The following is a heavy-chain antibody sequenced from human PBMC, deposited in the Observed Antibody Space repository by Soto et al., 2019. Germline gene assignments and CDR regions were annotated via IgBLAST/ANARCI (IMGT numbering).Heavy chain of an antibody. V-gene: IGHV2-5*02. J-gene: IGHJ4*02. CDR1: GFSLSTSGVG. D-gene: IGHD3-10*01. CDR2: IYWDDDK. CDR3: AHLVFAGITDYSDS. Sequence: QITLKESGPPLVKPTQTLTLTCTFSGFSLSTSGVGVGWIRQPPGKALEWLTFIYWDDDKRNSPFLKSRLTITKNTPKNQNVLTMTNMDPVHTATYYCAHLVFAGITDYSDSGGQGTLVTVSS.